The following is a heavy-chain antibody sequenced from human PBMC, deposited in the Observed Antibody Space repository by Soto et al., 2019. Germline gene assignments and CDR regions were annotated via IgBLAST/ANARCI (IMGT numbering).Heavy chain of an antibody. CDR1: GFTFSSYE. CDR3: ARDRNYGDYVDY. CDR2: ISSSGSTI. Sequence: GGSLRLSCAASGFTFSSYEMNWVRQAPGKGLEWVSYISSSGSTIYYADSVKGRFTISRDNAKNPLYLQMNSLRAEDTAVYYCARDRNYGDYVDYWGQGTLVTVSS. J-gene: IGHJ4*02. D-gene: IGHD4-17*01. V-gene: IGHV3-48*03.